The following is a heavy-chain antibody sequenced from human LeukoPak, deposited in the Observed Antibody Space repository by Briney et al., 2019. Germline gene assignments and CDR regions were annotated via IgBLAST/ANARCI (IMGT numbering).Heavy chain of an antibody. J-gene: IGHJ4*02. V-gene: IGHV4-38-2*02. D-gene: IGHD1-14*01. CDR1: GYSISSGYY. CDR2: INHSGTT. Sequence: SETLSLTCSVSGYSISSGYYWGWIRQPPGKGLEWIGSINHSGTTYYHPSLKSRVTISVDTSKNQFSLKVNSVIAADTAVYYCVRDIPTGHFDYWGQGTLVAASS. CDR3: VRDIPTGHFDY.